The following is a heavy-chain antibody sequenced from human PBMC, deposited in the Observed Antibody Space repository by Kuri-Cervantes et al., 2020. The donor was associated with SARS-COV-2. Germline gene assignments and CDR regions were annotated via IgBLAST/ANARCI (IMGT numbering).Heavy chain of an antibody. J-gene: IGHJ6*03. CDR1: GFTFSSYN. D-gene: IGHD3-3*01. V-gene: IGHV3-21*01. CDR3: ARAPGYDFWSGYFGYYMDV. CDR2: IYSSSSYI. Sequence: GGSLRLSCAASGFTFSSYNMNWVRQAPGKGLEWVSSIYSSSSYIYYADSVKGRFTISRDNAKNSLYLQMNSLRAEDTAVYYCARAPGYDFWSGYFGYYMDVWGKGTTVTVSS.